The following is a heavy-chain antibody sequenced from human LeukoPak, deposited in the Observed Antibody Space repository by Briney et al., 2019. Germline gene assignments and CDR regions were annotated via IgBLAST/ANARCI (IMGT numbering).Heavy chain of an antibody. V-gene: IGHV1-8*02. CDR1: GYTFTGYY. Sequence: ASVKVSCKASGYTFTGYYMHWVRQATGQGLEWMGWMNPNSGNTGYAQKFQGRVTMTRNTSISTAYMELSSLRSEDTAVYYCAREYYYDSSGYGYNYYYGMDVWGQGTTVTVSS. D-gene: IGHD3-22*01. CDR3: AREYYYDSSGYGYNYYYGMDV. CDR2: MNPNSGNT. J-gene: IGHJ6*02.